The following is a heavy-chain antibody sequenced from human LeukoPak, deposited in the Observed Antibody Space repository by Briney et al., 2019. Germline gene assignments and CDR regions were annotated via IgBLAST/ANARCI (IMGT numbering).Heavy chain of an antibody. D-gene: IGHD6-13*01. J-gene: IGHJ6*03. CDR1: GGSISSGSYY. V-gene: IGHV4-61*02. CDR3: ARTMSSSWDPGYYYYYMDV. CDR2: IYTSGST. Sequence: PSETLSLTCTVSGGSISSGSYYWRWLRQPAGKGLEWIGRIYTSGSTNYNPSLKSRVTISVDTSKNQFSLKLSSVTAADTAVYYCARTMSSSWDPGYYYYYMDVWGKGTTVTVSS.